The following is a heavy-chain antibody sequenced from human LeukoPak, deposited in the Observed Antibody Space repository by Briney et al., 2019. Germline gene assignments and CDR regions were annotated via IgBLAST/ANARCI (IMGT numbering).Heavy chain of an antibody. CDR2: ISTSGDST. J-gene: IGHJ4*02. D-gene: IGHD4-17*01. CDR3: ARGHTAVTRHFDF. V-gene: IGHV3-23*01. Sequence: PGGSLRLSCAASGFTFNSYGMSWVRQAPGKGLEWVSAISTSGDSTYYADSVKGRFTISRDNSKNTLSLQMNSLRAEDTAVYYCARGHTAVTRHFDFWGQGTLVTVSS. CDR1: GFTFNSYG.